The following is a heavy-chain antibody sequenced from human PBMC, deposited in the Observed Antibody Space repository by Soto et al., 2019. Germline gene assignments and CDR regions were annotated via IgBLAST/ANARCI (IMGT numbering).Heavy chain of an antibody. CDR3: ARDLLTGYYDWFDP. V-gene: IGHV4-4*07. CDR1: GGSISSYY. J-gene: IGHJ5*02. D-gene: IGHD3-9*01. Sequence: PSETLSLTCTVSGGSISSYYWSWIRQPAGKGLEWIGRIYTSGSTNYNPSLKSRVTMSVDTSKNQFSLKLSSVTAADTAVYYCARDLLTGYYDWFDPWGQGTLVTVAS. CDR2: IYTSGST.